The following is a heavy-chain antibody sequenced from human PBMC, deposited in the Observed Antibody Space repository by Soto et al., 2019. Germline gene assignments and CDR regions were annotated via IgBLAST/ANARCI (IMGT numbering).Heavy chain of an antibody. V-gene: IGHV3-74*01. CDR1: GFTFSSYW. D-gene: IGHD3-16*01. J-gene: IGHJ4*02. CDR2: ISSDGSST. CDR3: ARGKDRGSYFLDY. Sequence: EVQLVESGGGLVQLGGSLRLSCAASGFTFSSYWMHWVRQAPGKGLVCVSRISSDGSSTTYADSVRGRFTISRDNAKNTLSLQMNSLRAEDTAVYYCARGKDRGSYFLDYWGQGTLVTVSS.